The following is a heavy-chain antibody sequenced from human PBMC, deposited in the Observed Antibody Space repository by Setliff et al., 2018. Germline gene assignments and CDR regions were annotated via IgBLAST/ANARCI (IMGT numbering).Heavy chain of an antibody. CDR1: GVFINSFSW. V-gene: IGHV4-4*02. CDR2: IYHDGNS. Sequence: PSETLSLTCAVSGVFINSFSWWSWVRQSPGKGLEWIGEIYHDGNSNFNPSVHYSPSLKSQVTMSIDKSNIQFPLKLTSVTAADTAGYYCAKGGIIYYSDSWGQGVLVTVSS. D-gene: IGHD1-20*01. CDR3: AKGGIIYYSDS. J-gene: IGHJ4*02.